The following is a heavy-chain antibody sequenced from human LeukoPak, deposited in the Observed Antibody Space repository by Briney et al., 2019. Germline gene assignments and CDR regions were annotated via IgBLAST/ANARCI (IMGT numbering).Heavy chain of an antibody. D-gene: IGHD6-13*01. CDR1: GGTFSSYA. CDR3: ARDAPPSSWDPFDY. Sequence: SVKVSCKAAGGTFSSYAISWVRQAPGQGLEWMGGIIPIFGTANYAQKFQGRVTITADESTSTAYMELSSLRSEDTAVYYCARDAPPSSWDPFDYWGQGTLVTVSS. CDR2: IIPIFGTA. J-gene: IGHJ4*02. V-gene: IGHV1-69*13.